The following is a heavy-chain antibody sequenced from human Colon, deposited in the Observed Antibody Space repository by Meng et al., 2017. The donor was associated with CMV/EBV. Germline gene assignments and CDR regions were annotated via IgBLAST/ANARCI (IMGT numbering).Heavy chain of an antibody. Sequence: GGSLRLSCAASGFTFVSYTMNWVRQAPGTGLEWVAHISGSGNTAFYGDSVEGRFIISRDNVDDSVYLQINSLRVEDSAIYYCARGGQGWFGSYYFDNWGQGTRVTVSS. CDR2: ISGSGNTA. J-gene: IGHJ4*02. V-gene: IGHV3-48*03. D-gene: IGHD3-10*01. CDR3: ARGGQGWFGSYYFDN. CDR1: GFTFVSYT.